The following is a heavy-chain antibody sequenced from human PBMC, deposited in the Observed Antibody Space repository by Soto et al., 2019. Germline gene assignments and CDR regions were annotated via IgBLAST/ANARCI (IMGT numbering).Heavy chain of an antibody. Sequence: EVQLSGSGGGWVQPGGSLRLSCAASGFTFSSYAMSWVRQAPGKGLEWVSAISGSSTSTYNADSVKGRFTISRDNSKNTLYLQMNSLRAEDTAVYYCAKDPSSGFAMENYFDYWGQGTLVTVSS. CDR1: GFTFSSYA. CDR3: AKDPSSGFAMENYFDY. CDR2: ISGSSTST. D-gene: IGHD3-10*01. J-gene: IGHJ4*02. V-gene: IGHV3-23*01.